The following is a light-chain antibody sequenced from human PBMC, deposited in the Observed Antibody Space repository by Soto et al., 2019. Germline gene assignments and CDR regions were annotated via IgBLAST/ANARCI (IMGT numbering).Light chain of an antibody. CDR2: GAS. CDR3: QQYSSSPWT. CDR1: QSVSSSY. Sequence: EIVLTQSPGTLSLSPGERATLSCRASQSVSSSYLAWYQQRPGQAPRLLIYGASSRATGIPDRFSGSGSGTDFTLTISRLEPEDFAVYYCQQYSSSPWTFGQGNEVDI. V-gene: IGKV3-20*01. J-gene: IGKJ1*01.